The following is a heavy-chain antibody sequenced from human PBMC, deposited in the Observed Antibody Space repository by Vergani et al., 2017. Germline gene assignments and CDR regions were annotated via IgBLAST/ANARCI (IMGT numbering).Heavy chain of an antibody. J-gene: IGHJ6*02. D-gene: IGHD3-10*01. CDR1: GFISSSYW. Sequence: EGQLVESGGDWVQRGGSLRLSCAASGFISSSYWMSWVRQAPGKGLEWVANVNQDGSEKYYVDSVRGRFTISRDNAKNSIYLQMNSLRAEDTAVYFCVRVPLSRRGSWKYGINNYHGMDVWGQGTTVIVSS. CDR3: VRVPLSRRGSWKYGINNYHGMDV. CDR2: VNQDGSEK. V-gene: IGHV3-7*01.